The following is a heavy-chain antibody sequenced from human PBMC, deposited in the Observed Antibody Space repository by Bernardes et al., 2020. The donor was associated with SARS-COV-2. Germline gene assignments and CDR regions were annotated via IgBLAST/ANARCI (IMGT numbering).Heavy chain of an antibody. CDR1: GFTFSSYW. CDR2: IKQDGSEK. Sequence: GGSLRLSCAASGFTFSSYWMSWVRQAPGKGLEWVANIKQDGSEKYYVDSVKGRFTISRDNAKNSLYLQMNSLRAEDTAVYYCARDSGVDCTNGVCSNLYYYYGMDVWGQGTTVTVSS. V-gene: IGHV3-7*05. D-gene: IGHD2-8*01. CDR3: ARDSGVDCTNGVCSNLYYYYGMDV. J-gene: IGHJ6*02.